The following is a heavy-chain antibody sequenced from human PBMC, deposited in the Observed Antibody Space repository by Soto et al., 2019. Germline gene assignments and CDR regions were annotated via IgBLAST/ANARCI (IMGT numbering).Heavy chain of an antibody. CDR1: GFTFSSYG. Sequence: GGSLRLSCAASGFTFSSYGMHWVREAPGKGLEWVAVIWYDGSNKKYADSVKGRFIISRDNSKNTLYLQMNTLRAEDTAVYYCARSNYYDGSGSFYVFDIWGQGTMVTVSS. V-gene: IGHV3-33*01. D-gene: IGHD3-22*01. CDR3: ARSNYYDGSGSFYVFDI. CDR2: IWYDGSNK. J-gene: IGHJ3*02.